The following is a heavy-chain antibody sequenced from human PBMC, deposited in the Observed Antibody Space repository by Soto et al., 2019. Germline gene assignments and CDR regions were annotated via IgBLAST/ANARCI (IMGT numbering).Heavy chain of an antibody. J-gene: IGHJ6*02. V-gene: IGHV4-39*01. CDR3: AICGGDCYYYYYGMDV. CDR2: IYYSGST. CDR1: GGSISSSSYY. Sequence: SETLSLTCTVSGGSISSSSYYWGWIRQPPGKGLEWIGSIYYSGSTYYNPSLKSRVTISVDTSKNQFSLKLSSVTAADTAVYYCAICGGDCYYYYYGMDVWGQGTTVTVSS. D-gene: IGHD2-21*02.